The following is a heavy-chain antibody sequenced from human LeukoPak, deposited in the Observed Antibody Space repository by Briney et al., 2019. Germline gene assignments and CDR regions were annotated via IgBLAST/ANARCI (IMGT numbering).Heavy chain of an antibody. V-gene: IGHV4-38-2*02. CDR3: ARGRKLLWFGEPYFDY. CDR2: IYHSGST. CDR1: GYSLSSGYY. J-gene: IGHJ4*02. Sequence: SETLSLTCTVSGYSLSSGYYWGWIRQPPGKGLEWIGSIYHSGSTYYNPSLKSRVTISVDTSKNQFSLKLSSVTAADTAVYYCARGRKLLWFGEPYFDYWGQGTLVTVSS. D-gene: IGHD3-10*01.